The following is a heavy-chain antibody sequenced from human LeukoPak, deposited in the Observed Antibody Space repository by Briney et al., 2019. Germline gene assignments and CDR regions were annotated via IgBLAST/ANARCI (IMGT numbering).Heavy chain of an antibody. Sequence: GGSLRLSCAASGFTFSDSWMDWVRQAPGKGLEWVANIKQDGSEKYYVDSVKGRFTISRDNAKNSLYLQMNSLGAEDTAVYYCSRSLNYWGQGTLVTVSS. V-gene: IGHV3-7*01. CDR3: SRSLNY. J-gene: IGHJ4*02. CDR2: IKQDGSEK. CDR1: GFTFSDSW.